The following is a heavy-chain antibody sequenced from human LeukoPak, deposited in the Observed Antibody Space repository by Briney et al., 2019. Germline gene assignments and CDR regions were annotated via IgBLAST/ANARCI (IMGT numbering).Heavy chain of an antibody. D-gene: IGHD5-18*01. CDR2: INPSGGST. V-gene: IGHV1-46*01. CDR1: GYTFTGYY. J-gene: IGHJ5*02. CDR3: ARDRGDSYGYRRGNWFDP. Sequence: ASVKVSCKASGYTFTGYYMHWVRQAPGQGLEWMGIINPSGGSTSYAQKFQGRVTMTRDTSTSTVYMELSSLRSEDTAVYYCARDRGDSYGYRRGNWFDPWGQGTLVTVSS.